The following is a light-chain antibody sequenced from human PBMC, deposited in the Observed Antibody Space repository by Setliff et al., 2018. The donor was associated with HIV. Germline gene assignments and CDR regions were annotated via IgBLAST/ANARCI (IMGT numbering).Light chain of an antibody. J-gene: IGLJ1*01. Sequence: SVLTQPASVSGSPGQSITISCSGTSSDVGGYNYVSWYQQRPGKAPKLMIYDVSKRPSGVSTRFSGSKSGNTASLTISGLQAEDEADYFCNSYTSSSTLYVFGTGTKVTVL. CDR1: SSDVGGYNY. V-gene: IGLV2-14*01. CDR3: NSYTSSSTLYV. CDR2: DVS.